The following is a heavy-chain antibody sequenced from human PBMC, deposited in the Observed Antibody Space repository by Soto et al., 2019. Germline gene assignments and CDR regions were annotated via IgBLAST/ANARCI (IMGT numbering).Heavy chain of an antibody. CDR3: ARDCYYYGSGSFHLFDP. Sequence: QVQLVQSGAEVKKPGASVKVSCKASGYTLNRYDLRWVRQAPGQGLEWMGIINPSGGDTIYAQKFQGKLTRTGNTSTSTFYMALTSLTSGDTSVYYCARDCYYYGSGSFHLFDPWGQGTPIAVSS. V-gene: IGHV1-46*02. D-gene: IGHD3-10*01. CDR1: GYTLNRYD. J-gene: IGHJ5*02. CDR2: INPSGGDT.